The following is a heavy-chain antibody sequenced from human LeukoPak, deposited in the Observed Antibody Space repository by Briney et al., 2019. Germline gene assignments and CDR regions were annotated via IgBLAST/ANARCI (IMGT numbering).Heavy chain of an antibody. J-gene: IGHJ5*02. CDR1: GYTFTGYY. V-gene: IGHV1-2*02. CDR2: INPNSGGT. CDR3: ASSSSWDSAWFDP. D-gene: IGHD6-13*01. Sequence: ASVKVSCKASGYTFTGYYMHWVRQAPGQGLEWMGWINPNSGGTNYAQKFQGRVTMTRDTSISTAYMELSRLRSDDTAVYYCASSSSWDSAWFDPWGQGTLVTVSS.